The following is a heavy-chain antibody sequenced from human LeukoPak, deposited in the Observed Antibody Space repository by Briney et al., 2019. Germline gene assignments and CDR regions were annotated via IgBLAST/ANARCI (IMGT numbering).Heavy chain of an antibody. CDR2: ISSSSSYI. Sequence: GGSLRLSCAASGFTYSSYSMNWVRQAPGKGLEWASSISSSSSYIYYADSVKGRFTISRDNAKNSLFLQMNSLRAEDTAFYYCARYDFWSGFKGGDYWGQGTLVTVSS. D-gene: IGHD3-3*01. CDR3: ARYDFWSGFKGGDY. V-gene: IGHV3-21*04. CDR1: GFTYSSYS. J-gene: IGHJ4*02.